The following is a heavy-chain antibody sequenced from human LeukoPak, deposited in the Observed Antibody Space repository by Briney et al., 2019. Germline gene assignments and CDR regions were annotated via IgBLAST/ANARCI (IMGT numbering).Heavy chain of an antibody. CDR2: ISGSGGST. J-gene: IGHJ5*02. V-gene: IGHV3-23*01. CDR1: GFTFSSYA. Sequence: GGSLRLSCAASGFTFSSYAMSWVRLAPGKGLEWVSAISGSGGSTYYADSVKGRFTISRDNSKNTLYLQISSLKAEDTAVYYCARERWRTMVRGVIITKGIWFDPWGQGTLVTVSS. CDR3: ARERWRTMVRGVIITKGIWFDP. D-gene: IGHD3-10*01.